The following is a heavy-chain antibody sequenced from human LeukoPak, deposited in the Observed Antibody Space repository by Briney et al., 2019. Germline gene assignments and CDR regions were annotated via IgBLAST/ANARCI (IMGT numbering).Heavy chain of an antibody. J-gene: IGHJ4*02. CDR3: TGGGSYYWAPDY. Sequence: SSETLSLTCAVYGGSFSGYYWSWIRQPPGKGLEWIGEINHSGSTNYNPSLKSRVTISVDTSKNQFSLKLTSVSALDTAVYYCTGGGSYYWAPDYWGQGTLVTVSS. CDR2: INHSGST. V-gene: IGHV4-34*01. CDR1: GGSFSGYY. D-gene: IGHD3-10*01.